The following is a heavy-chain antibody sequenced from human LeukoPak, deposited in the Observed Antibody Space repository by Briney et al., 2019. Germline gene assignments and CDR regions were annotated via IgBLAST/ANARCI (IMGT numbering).Heavy chain of an antibody. D-gene: IGHD3-9*01. V-gene: IGHV1-69*02. CDR3: ARGFKAYDILTGSPQLGI. Sequence: ASVKVSCKASGGTFSSYTISWVRQAPGQGLEWMGRIIPILGIASYAQKFQGRVTITADKSTSTAYMELNSLRSEDTAVYYCARGFKAYDILTGSPQLGIWGQGTMVTVSS. CDR2: IIPILGIA. CDR1: GGTFSSYT. J-gene: IGHJ3*02.